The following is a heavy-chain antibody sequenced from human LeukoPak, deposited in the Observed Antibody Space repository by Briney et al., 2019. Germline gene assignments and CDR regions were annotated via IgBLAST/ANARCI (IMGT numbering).Heavy chain of an antibody. V-gene: IGHV1-69*13. CDR3: ARASPNDYGDPYYFDY. Sequence: GASVKVSCKASGGTFSNYAINWVRQAPGQGLEWMGGTIPLFGTANHAQKFQGRVTITADESTSTAYLELNSLRSEDTAVFYCARASPNDYGDPYYFDYWGQGTLVTDSS. CDR2: TIPLFGTA. CDR1: GGTFSNYA. J-gene: IGHJ4*02. D-gene: IGHD4-17*01.